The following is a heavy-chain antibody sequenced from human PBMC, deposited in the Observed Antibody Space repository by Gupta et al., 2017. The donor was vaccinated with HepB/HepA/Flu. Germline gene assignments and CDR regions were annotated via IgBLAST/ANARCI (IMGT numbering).Heavy chain of an antibody. CDR2: INHSGST. D-gene: IGHD3-3*01. CDR1: GGSFSGYY. V-gene: IGHV4-34*01. CDR3: ARGGPGGFWSGYYY. J-gene: IGHJ4*02. Sequence: QVQLQQWGAGLLKPSETLSLTCAVYGGSFSGYYWSWIRQPPGKGLEWIGEINHSGSTNYNPARKSRVTISVDTSKNQVSRKLSSVTDEETAVYYCARGGPGGFWSGYYYWGQGTLVNVSS.